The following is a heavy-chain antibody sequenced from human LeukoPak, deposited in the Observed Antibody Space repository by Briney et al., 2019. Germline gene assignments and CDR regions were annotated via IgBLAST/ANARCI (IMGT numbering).Heavy chain of an antibody. CDR2: INPNSGGT. V-gene: IGHV1-2*02. J-gene: IGHJ6*03. Sequence: ASVKVSCKASGYTFTGYYMHWVRQAPGQGLEWMGWINPNSGGTNYAQKFQGRVTMTRDTSISTAYMELSRLRSDDTAVYYCARVYDSSGWFEYYYYYMDVWGKGTTVTVSS. D-gene: IGHD6-19*01. CDR1: GYTFTGYY. CDR3: ARVYDSSGWFEYYYYYMDV.